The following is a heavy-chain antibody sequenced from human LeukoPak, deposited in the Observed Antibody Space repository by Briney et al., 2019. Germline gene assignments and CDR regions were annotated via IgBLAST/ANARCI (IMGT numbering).Heavy chain of an antibody. V-gene: IGHV4-34*01. CDR3: ARTRGMSY. D-gene: IGHD3-16*01. Sequence: KPSETLTLTCAVYGGSFSGYYWSWIRQPPGEGLEWIGEINHSGSTNYNQSLKSPVTISVDTSKNQFSLKLSSVTAADTAVYYCARTRGMSYWGQGTLVTVSS. J-gene: IGHJ4*02. CDR2: INHSGST. CDR1: GGSFSGYY.